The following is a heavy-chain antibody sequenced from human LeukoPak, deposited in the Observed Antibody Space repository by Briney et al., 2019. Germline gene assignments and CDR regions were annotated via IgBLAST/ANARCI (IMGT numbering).Heavy chain of an antibody. J-gene: IGHJ4*02. CDR1: GFTFSSYG. Sequence: PGGSLRLSCAASGFTFSSYGMHWVRKAPGKGLEWVAFIGYDGSNKYYADSVKGRFTISRDNSKNTLYLQMNSLRAEDTAVFYCAKDQPQGSSGWYLAGFENWGQGTLVTVSS. CDR3: AKDQPQGSSGWYLAGFEN. CDR2: IGYDGSNK. V-gene: IGHV3-30*02. D-gene: IGHD6-19*01.